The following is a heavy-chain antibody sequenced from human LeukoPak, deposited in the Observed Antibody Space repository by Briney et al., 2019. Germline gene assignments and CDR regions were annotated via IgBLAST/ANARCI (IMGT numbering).Heavy chain of an antibody. Sequence: PGGSLRLSCAASGFTFSSYAMTWVRQPPGKGLEWVSTISGSGGRTYYADSVKGRFTISRDDSKNTLYLQMNSLRAEDTAVYYCAKIVVVLSSAFDIWGQGTMVTVSS. J-gene: IGHJ3*02. D-gene: IGHD2-21*01. CDR3: AKIVVVLSSAFDI. CDR1: GFTFSSYA. CDR2: ISGSGGRT. V-gene: IGHV3-23*01.